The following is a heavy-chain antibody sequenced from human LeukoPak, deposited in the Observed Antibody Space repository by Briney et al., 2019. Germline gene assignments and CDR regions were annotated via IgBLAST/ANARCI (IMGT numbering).Heavy chain of an antibody. V-gene: IGHV1-69*04. CDR2: IIPILGIA. D-gene: IGHD1-20*01. Sequence: ASVKVSCKASGGTFSSYAISWVRQAPGQGLEWMGRIIPILGIANYAQKFQGRVTITADKSTSTAYMELSSLRSEDTAVYYCARGGYNWNGDWFDPWGQGTLVTVSS. J-gene: IGHJ5*02. CDR1: GGTFSSYA. CDR3: ARGGYNWNGDWFDP.